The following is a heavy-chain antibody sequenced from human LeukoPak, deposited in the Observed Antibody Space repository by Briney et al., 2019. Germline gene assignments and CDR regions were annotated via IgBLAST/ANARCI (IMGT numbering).Heavy chain of an antibody. CDR2: ISAYNGNT. D-gene: IGHD3-10*01. V-gene: IGHV1-18*01. CDR3: ARSKSHGSGSPPAWFDP. J-gene: IGHJ5*02. Sequence: GASVKVSCKASGYTFTSYGISWVRQAPGQGLEWMGWISAYNGNTNYAQKLQGRVTMTTDTSTSTACMELRSLRSDDTAVYYCARSKSHGSGSPPAWFDPWGQGTLVTVSS. CDR1: GYTFTSYG.